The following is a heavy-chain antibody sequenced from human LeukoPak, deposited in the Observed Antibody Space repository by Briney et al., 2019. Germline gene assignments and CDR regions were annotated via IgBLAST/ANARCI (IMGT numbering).Heavy chain of an antibody. V-gene: IGHV3-23*01. CDR2: MSGSGGST. CDR3: AKDSYDILIGHYYFDY. D-gene: IGHD3-9*01. J-gene: IGHJ4*02. CDR1: GFTVSSNY. Sequence: GGSLRLSCAASGFTVSSNYMSWVRQAPGKGLEWVSGMSGSGGSTYYADSVKGRFTISRDNSKNTLYLQVNSLRAEDTAVYYCAKDSYDILIGHYYFDYWGQGTLVTVSS.